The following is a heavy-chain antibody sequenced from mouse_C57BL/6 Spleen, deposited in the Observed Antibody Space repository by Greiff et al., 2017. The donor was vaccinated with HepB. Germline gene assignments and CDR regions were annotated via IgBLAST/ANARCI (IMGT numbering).Heavy chain of an antibody. Sequence: EVQGVESGEGLVKPGGSLKLSCAASGFTFSSYAMSWVRQTPEKRLEWVAYISSGGDYIYYADTVKGRFTISRDNARNTLYLQMSSLKSEDTAMYYCTRGGYSPAWFAYWGQGTLVTVSA. CDR3: TRGGYSPAWFAY. V-gene: IGHV5-9-1*02. D-gene: IGHD2-3*01. CDR2: ISSGGDYI. CDR1: GFTFSSYA. J-gene: IGHJ3*01.